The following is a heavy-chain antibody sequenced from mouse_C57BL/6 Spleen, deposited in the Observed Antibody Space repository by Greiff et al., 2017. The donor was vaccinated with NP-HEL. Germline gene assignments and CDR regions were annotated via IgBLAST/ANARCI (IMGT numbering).Heavy chain of an antibody. CDR1: GFTFSDYG. CDR2: ISSGSSTI. Sequence: DVKLVESGGGLVKPGGSLKLSCAASGFTFSDYGMHWVRQAPEKGLEWVAYISSGSSTIYSADTVKGRFTISRDNAKNTLFLQMTSLRSEDTAMYYCVRTHYYGSSDFYGWGQGTTLTVSS. D-gene: IGHD1-1*01. V-gene: IGHV5-17*01. CDR3: VRTHYYGSSDFYG. J-gene: IGHJ2*01.